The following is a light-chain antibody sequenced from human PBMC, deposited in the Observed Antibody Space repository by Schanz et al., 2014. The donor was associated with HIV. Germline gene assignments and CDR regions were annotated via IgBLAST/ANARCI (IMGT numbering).Light chain of an antibody. V-gene: IGKV3-20*01. CDR3: QHYGSS. Sequence: EIVLTQSPGTLSLSPGERGTLSCRASQSVGGSQLAWFQLKRGQPPRLLIYATSFRAVGIPDRFSGSGSGTDFTLTISRLEPEDFAVYYCQHYGSSFGPGTKVDIK. CDR2: ATS. J-gene: IGKJ3*01. CDR1: QSVGGSQ.